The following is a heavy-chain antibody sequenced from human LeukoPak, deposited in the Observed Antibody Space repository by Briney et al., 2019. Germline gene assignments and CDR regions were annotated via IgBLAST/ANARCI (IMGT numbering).Heavy chain of an antibody. V-gene: IGHV4-59*02. J-gene: IGHJ2*01. CDR2: IHYPAST. Sequence: KPSETLSLTCTVSGDSVSASYWSWLRQSPGTGLEWIGFIHYPASTAYNPSLKSRVTISLETSRNQLSLMLTSLSPADTAMYYCARGSSDVYWYLDVWGRGTLVTVSS. CDR3: ARGSSDVYWYLDV. CDR1: GDSVSASY. D-gene: IGHD6-19*01.